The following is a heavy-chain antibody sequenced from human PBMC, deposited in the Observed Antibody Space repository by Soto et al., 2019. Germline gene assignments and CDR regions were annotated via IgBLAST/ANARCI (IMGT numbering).Heavy chain of an antibody. J-gene: IGHJ5*01. Sequence: ASLKVSCNASGYTFTSYGFSWVRQAPGQGLEWMGCISASTGNTNYEQKLQGRVTMNTDRSTRTAYMELRNMRSEDTAVYYCARVEAAMLGHWFDXSGRGTLVTVSX. CDR1: GYTFTSYG. V-gene: IGHV1-18*01. D-gene: IGHD2-2*01. CDR2: ISASTGNT. CDR3: ARVEAAMLGHWFDX.